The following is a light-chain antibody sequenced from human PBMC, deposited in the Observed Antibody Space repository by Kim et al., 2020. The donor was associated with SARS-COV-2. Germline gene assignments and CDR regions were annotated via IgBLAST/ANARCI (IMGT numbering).Light chain of an antibody. Sequence: GQSITISGTGTSSDVGGYKYVSWYQQHPGKAPKLMIYDVSNRPSGVSNRFSGSKSGNTASLTISGLQAEDEADYYCSSYTSSSTLVFGTGTKVTVL. CDR1: SSDVGGYKY. J-gene: IGLJ1*01. CDR2: DVS. CDR3: SSYTSSSTLV. V-gene: IGLV2-14*03.